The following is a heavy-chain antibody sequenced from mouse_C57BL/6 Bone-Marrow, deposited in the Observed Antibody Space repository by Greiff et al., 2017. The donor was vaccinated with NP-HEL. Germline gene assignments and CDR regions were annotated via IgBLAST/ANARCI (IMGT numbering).Heavy chain of an antibody. D-gene: IGHD2-2*01. V-gene: IGHV1-59*01. CDR2: IDPSDSYT. CDR1: GYTFTSYW. J-gene: IGHJ3*01. CDR3: AIYGYAWFAY. Sequence: VQLQQSGAELVRPGTSVKLSCKASGYTFTSYWMHWVKQRPGQGLEWIGVIDPSDSYTNYNQKFKGKATLTVDTSSSTAYMQLSSLTSEDSAVYYCAIYGYAWFAYWGQGTLVTVSA.